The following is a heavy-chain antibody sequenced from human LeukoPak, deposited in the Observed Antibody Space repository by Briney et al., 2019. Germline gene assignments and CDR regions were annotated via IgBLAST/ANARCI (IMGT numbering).Heavy chain of an antibody. D-gene: IGHD6-13*01. CDR2: IIPILGIA. J-gene: IGHJ4*02. V-gene: IGHV1-69*04. CDR1: EGTFSSYA. CDR3: ARYIAAAGTSPEGPLSDY. Sequence: ASVKDSCKASEGTFSSYAISWVRQAPGQGLEWMGRIIPILGIANYAQKFQGRVTITADKSTSTAYMELSSLRSEDTAVYYCARYIAAAGTSPEGPLSDYWGQGTLVTVSS.